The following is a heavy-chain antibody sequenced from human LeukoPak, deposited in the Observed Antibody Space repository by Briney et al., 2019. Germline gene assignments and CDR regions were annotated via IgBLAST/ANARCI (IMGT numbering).Heavy chain of an antibody. V-gene: IGHV4-39*01. Sequence: SETLSLTCTVSGGSISSNTYYWGWLRQPPGKGLEWVGSIHYSGSPYYINYRGSTFYNPAHKSRVTISVDTSKNEFSLKLTSVIAADTAIYYCARNDSGGSDAFDIWGQGTMVTVSS. CDR3: ARNDSGGSDAFDI. D-gene: IGHD3-22*01. CDR1: GGSISSNTYY. J-gene: IGHJ3*02. CDR2: IHYSGSPYYINYRGST.